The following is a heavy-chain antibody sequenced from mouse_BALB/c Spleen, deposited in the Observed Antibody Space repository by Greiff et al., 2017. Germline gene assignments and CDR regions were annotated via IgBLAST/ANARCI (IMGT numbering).Heavy chain of an antibody. CDR3: ARDLGAYYGNYDAMDY. CDR1: GFSLTGYG. V-gene: IGHV2-6-7*01. CDR2: IWGDGST. J-gene: IGHJ4*01. D-gene: IGHD2-10*01. Sequence: QVQLKESGPGLVAPSQSLSITCTVSGFSLTGYGVNWVRQPPGKGLEWLGMIWGDGSTDYNSALKSRLSISKDNSKSQVFLKMNSLQTDDTARYYCARDLGAYYGNYDAMDYWGQGTSVTVSS.